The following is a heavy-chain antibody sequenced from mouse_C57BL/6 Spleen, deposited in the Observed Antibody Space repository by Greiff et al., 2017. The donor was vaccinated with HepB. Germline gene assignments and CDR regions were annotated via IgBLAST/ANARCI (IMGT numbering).Heavy chain of an antibody. D-gene: IGHD1-1*01. CDR3: ERGRGSSHWYFDV. CDR2: ISSGSSTI. J-gene: IGHJ1*03. V-gene: IGHV5-17*01. CDR1: GFTFSDYG. Sequence: EVKVVESGGGLVKPGGSLKLSCAASGFTFSDYGMHWVRQAPEKGLEWVAYISSGSSTIYYADTVKGRCTISRDNAKNTLFLQMTSLRSEDTAMYYCERGRGSSHWYFDVWGTGTTVTVSS.